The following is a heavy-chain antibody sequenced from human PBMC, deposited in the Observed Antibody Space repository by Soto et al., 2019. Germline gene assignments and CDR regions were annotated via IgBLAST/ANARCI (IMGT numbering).Heavy chain of an antibody. D-gene: IGHD6-6*01. CDR3: ARIEYSSSVGWFDP. CDR1: GGSISTYY. Sequence: SSETLSLTCTVSGGSISTYYWTWIRQPPGKGLEWIGSIYYSGSTYYNPSLKSRVTISVDTSKNQFSPKLSSVTAADTAVYYCARIEYSSSVGWFDPWGQGTLVTVSS. V-gene: IGHV4-59*05. J-gene: IGHJ5*02. CDR2: IYYSGST.